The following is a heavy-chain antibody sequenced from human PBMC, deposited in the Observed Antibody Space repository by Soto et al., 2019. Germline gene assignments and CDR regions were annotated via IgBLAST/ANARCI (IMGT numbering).Heavy chain of an antibody. CDR2: ISAYNGNT. CDR3: ARSYDILTGSIWFDP. J-gene: IGHJ5*02. Sequence: ASVTVSCKASGYTFTSYGISWVRQAPGQGLEWMGWISAYNGNTNYAQKLQGRVTMTTDTSTSTAYMELRSLRSDDTAVYYCARSYDILTGSIWFDPWGQGTLVTVSS. CDR1: GYTFTSYG. V-gene: IGHV1-18*01. D-gene: IGHD3-9*01.